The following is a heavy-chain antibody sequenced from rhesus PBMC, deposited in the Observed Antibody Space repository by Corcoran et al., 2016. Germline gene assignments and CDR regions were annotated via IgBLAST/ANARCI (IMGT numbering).Heavy chain of an antibody. CDR3: ASGSGSYTYFDY. D-gene: IGHD3-16*01. J-gene: IGHJ4*01. V-gene: IGHV4-169*02. CDR1: GGSISSSY. CDR2: IYGRGSST. Sequence: QLQLQESGPGLVKPSETLSVTCAVSGGSISSSYWSWIRQAPGKGLDCIGYIYGRGSSTNYNPSIKSRVTLSLDTSQNQLYMKLSSGTAADTAVYYGASGSGSYTYFDYWGQGVLVTVSS.